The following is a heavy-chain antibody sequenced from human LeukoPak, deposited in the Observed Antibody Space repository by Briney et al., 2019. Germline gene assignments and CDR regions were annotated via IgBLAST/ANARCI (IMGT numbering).Heavy chain of an antibody. J-gene: IGHJ4*02. CDR2: IKQDGSEK. CDR3: ATYRLRYFDWLSRLDY. Sequence: GGSLRLSCAASGFTFSSYWMSWVRQAPGKGLEWVANIKQDGSEKYYVDSMKGRFTISRDNAKNSLYLQMNSLRAEDTAVYYCATYRLRYFDWLSRLDYWGQGTLVTVSS. D-gene: IGHD3-9*01. V-gene: IGHV3-7*01. CDR1: GFTFSSYW.